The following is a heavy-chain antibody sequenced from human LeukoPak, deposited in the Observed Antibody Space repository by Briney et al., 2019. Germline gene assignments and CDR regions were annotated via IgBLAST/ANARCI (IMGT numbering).Heavy chain of an antibody. J-gene: IGHJ4*02. CDR1: GFTFSSYA. CDR3: AKDEFSGSGSYYPHSALDY. D-gene: IGHD3-10*01. V-gene: IGHV3-23*01. Sequence: GGSLRLSCAASGFTFSSYAMSWVRQAPGKGLEWVSAISGSGGSTYYADSVKGRFTISRDNSKNTLYLQMNSLRAEDTAVYYCAKDEFSGSGSYYPHSALDYWGQGTLVTVSS. CDR2: ISGSGGST.